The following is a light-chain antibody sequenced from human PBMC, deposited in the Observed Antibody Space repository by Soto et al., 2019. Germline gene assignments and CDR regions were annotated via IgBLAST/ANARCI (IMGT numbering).Light chain of an antibody. Sequence: DIQMTQSPSSLSASVGDRVTITCRASQSISNYLNWYQQRPGKAPILLISSASILKNGDPSRFSGSGSGTDFTLTISSLQHEDFATYYCQQSYNTPVTFGQGTRLEIK. CDR3: QQSYNTPVT. J-gene: IGKJ5*01. CDR1: QSISNY. V-gene: IGKV1-39*01. CDR2: SAS.